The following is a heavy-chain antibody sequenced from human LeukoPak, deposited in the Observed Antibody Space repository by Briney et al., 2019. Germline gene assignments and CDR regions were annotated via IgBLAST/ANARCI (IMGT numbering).Heavy chain of an antibody. CDR3: ARGVVGATTGAYSFDY. Sequence: ASVKVSCKASGGTFSSYAISWVRQAPGQGLEWMGGIIPIFGTANYAQKFQGRVTIIADESTSTAYMELSSLRSEDTAVYYCARGVVGATTGAYSFDYWGRGTLVTVTS. V-gene: IGHV1-69*13. CDR2: IIPIFGTA. CDR1: GGTFSSYA. D-gene: IGHD1-26*01. J-gene: IGHJ4*02.